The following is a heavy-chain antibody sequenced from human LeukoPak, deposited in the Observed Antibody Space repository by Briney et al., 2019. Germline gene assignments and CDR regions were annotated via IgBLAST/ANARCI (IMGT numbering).Heavy chain of an antibody. CDR2: IWYDGSNK. CDR1: GFTFSSYG. Sequence: PGGSLRLSCAASGFTFSSYGMHWVRQAPGKGLEWVAVIWYDGSNKYYADSVKGRFTLSRDNSKHTLYLQMNSLRAEDTAEYSCARANVDRIDYWGQGTLVTVSS. J-gene: IGHJ4*02. CDR3: ARANVDRIDY. D-gene: IGHD2-15*01. V-gene: IGHV3-33*01.